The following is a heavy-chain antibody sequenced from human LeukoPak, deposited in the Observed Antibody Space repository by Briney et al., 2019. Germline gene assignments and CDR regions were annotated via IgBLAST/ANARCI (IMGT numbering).Heavy chain of an antibody. V-gene: IGHV4-61*01. D-gene: IGHD2-21*01. CDR1: GGSVSSGRYY. J-gene: IGHJ4*02. CDR2: IYHSGNT. Sequence: SETLSLTCTVSGGSVSSGRYYWSWIRQPPGKGLEWIGYIYHSGNTDYNPSLKSRVTISVDTSKNQFSLKLSSVTAADTAVYYCARHIVGGSYFDYWGQGTLVTVSS. CDR3: ARHIVGGSYFDY.